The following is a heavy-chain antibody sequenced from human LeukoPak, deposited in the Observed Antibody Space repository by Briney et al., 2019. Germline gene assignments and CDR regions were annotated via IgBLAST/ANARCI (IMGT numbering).Heavy chain of an antibody. CDR2: IKQDGSEK. D-gene: IGHD3-10*01. Sequence: GGSLRLSRAASGFTFSSYWMSWVRQAPGKGLEWVANIKQDGSEKYYVDSVKGRFTISRDNAKNSLYLQMNSLRAEDTALYHCARVGNLYYYGSGSLNYFDYWGQGTLVTVSS. CDR1: GFTFSSYW. V-gene: IGHV3-7*03. CDR3: ARVGNLYYYGSGSLNYFDY. J-gene: IGHJ4*02.